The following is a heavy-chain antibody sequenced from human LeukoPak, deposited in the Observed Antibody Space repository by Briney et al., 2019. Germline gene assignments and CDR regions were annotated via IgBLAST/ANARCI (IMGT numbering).Heavy chain of an antibody. D-gene: IGHD2-2*02. Sequence: SETLSLTCTVSGGSISSSSYYWGWIRQPPGKGLEWIGSIYYSGSTYYNPSLKSRVTISVDTSKNQFSLKLSSVTAADTAVYYCARRYCSSTSCYTWFDYWGQGTLVTASS. J-gene: IGHJ4*02. CDR1: GGSISSSSYY. CDR2: IYYSGST. V-gene: IGHV4-39*01. CDR3: ARRYCSSTSCYTWFDY.